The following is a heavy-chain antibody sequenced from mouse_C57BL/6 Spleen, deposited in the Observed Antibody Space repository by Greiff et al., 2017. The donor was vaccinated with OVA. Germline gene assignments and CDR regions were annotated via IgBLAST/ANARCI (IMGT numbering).Heavy chain of an antibody. D-gene: IGHD4-1*02. Sequence: VKLVESGPGLVAPSQSLSITCTVSGFSLTSYGVDWVRQSPGKGLEWLGVIWGVGSTNYNSALKSRLSISKDNSKSQGFLKMNSLQTDDTAMYYCARQLGGVGYFDVWGTGTTVTVSS. CDR1: GFSLTSYG. CDR3: ARQLGGVGYFDV. CDR2: IWGVGST. V-gene: IGHV2-6*01. J-gene: IGHJ1*03.